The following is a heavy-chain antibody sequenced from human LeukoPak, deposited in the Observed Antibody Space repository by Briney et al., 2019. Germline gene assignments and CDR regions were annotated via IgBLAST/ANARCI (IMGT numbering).Heavy chain of an antibody. J-gene: IGHJ4*02. CDR3: AREVVGAGGDY. V-gene: IGHV3-66*01. CDR1: GFTVSSNY. D-gene: IGHD1-26*01. Sequence: PGGSLRLSCAASGFTVSSNYMSWVRQAPGKGLEWVSVIYSGGSTYYADSVKGRFTISRDNSKNTLYLQMNSLRAEDTAVYYCAREVVGAGGDYWGQGTLVTVSS. CDR2: IYSGGST.